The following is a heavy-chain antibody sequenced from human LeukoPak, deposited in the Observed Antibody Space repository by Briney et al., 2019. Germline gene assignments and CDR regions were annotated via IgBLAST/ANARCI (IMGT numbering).Heavy chain of an antibody. CDR2: IYPGDSDT. CDR1: GYTFTSYW. Sequence: KSGESLKISCKGSGYTFTSYWIGWVRQMPGKGLEWMGIIYPGDSDTRYSPSFQGQVTISADKSISTAYLQWSSLKASDTAMYYCARKGGSYWGNYYMDVWGKGTTVTVSS. J-gene: IGHJ6*03. V-gene: IGHV5-51*01. CDR3: ARKGGSYWGNYYMDV. D-gene: IGHD1-26*01.